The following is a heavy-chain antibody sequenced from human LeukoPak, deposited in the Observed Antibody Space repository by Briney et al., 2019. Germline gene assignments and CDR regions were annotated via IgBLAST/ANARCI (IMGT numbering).Heavy chain of an antibody. CDR1: GFTFSSYW. CDR2: IKQDGSEK. Sequence: PGGSLRLSCAASGFTFSSYWMSWVRQAPGKGLEWVANIKQDGSEKYYVDSVKGQFTISRDNAKNSLYLQMNSLRAEDTAVYYCARDWSGYSFDYWGQGTLVTVSS. J-gene: IGHJ4*02. CDR3: ARDWSGYSFDY. V-gene: IGHV3-7*05. D-gene: IGHD3-3*01.